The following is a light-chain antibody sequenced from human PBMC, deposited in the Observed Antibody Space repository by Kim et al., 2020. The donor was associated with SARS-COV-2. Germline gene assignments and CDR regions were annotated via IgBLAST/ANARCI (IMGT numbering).Light chain of an antibody. CDR2: AAS. Sequence: DIQMTQSPPSLSASVGDRVTITCRASQGISNFLDWYQQTPGKMSNLLIYAASTLQSGVPSRFIGSGSETDFTLTISSLQPEDVGTDLWQKYNSAPLTFGGGTKVDIK. CDR1: QGISNF. CDR3: QKYNSAPLT. J-gene: IGKJ4*01. V-gene: IGKV1-27*01.